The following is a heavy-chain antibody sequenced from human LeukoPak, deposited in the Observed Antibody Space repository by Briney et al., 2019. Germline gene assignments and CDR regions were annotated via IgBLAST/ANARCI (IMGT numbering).Heavy chain of an antibody. J-gene: IGHJ4*02. CDR3: ARGGRITISRPYFY. CDR2: INHGGST. D-gene: IGHD3-3*01. V-gene: IGHV4-34*01. CDR1: GGSFSGYY. Sequence: PSETLSLTCAVYGGSFSGYYWSWIRQPPGKGLEWIGEINHGGSTNCNPSLKSRVTISVDTSKNQFSLKLSSVTAADTAVYYCARGGRITISRPYFYWGQGTLVTVSS.